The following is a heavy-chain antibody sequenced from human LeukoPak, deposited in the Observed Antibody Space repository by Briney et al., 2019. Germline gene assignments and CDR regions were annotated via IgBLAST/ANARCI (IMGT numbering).Heavy chain of an antibody. Sequence: PSETLSLTCTVSSGSISTSNYYWGWVRQPPGTALEWIGNIFYSGSTYYSPSLKSRVTISLDTSRNQFSLKLSSVTAADTAVYYCARGLRYYFDYWGQGTLVTVSS. V-gene: IGHV4-39*07. J-gene: IGHJ4*02. CDR3: ARGLRYYFDY. CDR2: IFYSGST. CDR1: SGSISTSNYY.